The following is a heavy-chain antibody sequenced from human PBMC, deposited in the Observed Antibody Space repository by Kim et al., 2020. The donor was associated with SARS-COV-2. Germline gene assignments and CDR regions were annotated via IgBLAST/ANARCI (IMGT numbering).Heavy chain of an antibody. CDR1: GDSVSSNSAA. J-gene: IGHJ6*02. CDR2: TYYRSKWYN. D-gene: IGHD6-19*01. Sequence: SQTLSLTCAISGDSVSSNSAAWNWIRQSPSRGLEWLGRTYYRSKWYNDYAVSVKSRITINPDTSKNQFSLQLNSVTPEDTAVYYCAREGAIAVAGTWYYYYGMDVWGQGTTVTVSS. CDR3: AREGAIAVAGTWYYYYGMDV. V-gene: IGHV6-1*01.